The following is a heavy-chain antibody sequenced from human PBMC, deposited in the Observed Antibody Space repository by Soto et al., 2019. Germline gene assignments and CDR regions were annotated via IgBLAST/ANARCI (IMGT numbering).Heavy chain of an antibody. CDR1: GFTFSSYG. CDR3: AKDPVLRYFDWSPPGYYYGMDV. CDR2: ISYDGSNK. D-gene: IGHD3-9*01. V-gene: IGHV3-30*18. J-gene: IGHJ6*02. Sequence: GGSLRLSCAASGFTFSSYGMHWVRQAPGKGLEWVAVISYDGSNKYYADSVKGRFTISRDNSKNTLYLQMNSLRAEDTAVCYCAKDPVLRYFDWSPPGYYYGMDVWGQGTTVTVSS.